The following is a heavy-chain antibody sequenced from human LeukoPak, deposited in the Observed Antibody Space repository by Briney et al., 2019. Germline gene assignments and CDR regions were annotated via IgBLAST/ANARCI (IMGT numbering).Heavy chain of an antibody. D-gene: IGHD3-3*01. Sequence: SETLSLTCGVSGGSVINTNWWTWVRQPPGKGLEWIGEVHLDGRTNYSPSLESRLTMSVDVSENQVSLKLTSVTAADTAVYYCAREGGFYRPLDYSGQGTLVTVSS. J-gene: IGHJ4*02. CDR3: AREGGFYRPLDY. V-gene: IGHV4-4*02. CDR1: GGSVINTNW. CDR2: VHLDGRT.